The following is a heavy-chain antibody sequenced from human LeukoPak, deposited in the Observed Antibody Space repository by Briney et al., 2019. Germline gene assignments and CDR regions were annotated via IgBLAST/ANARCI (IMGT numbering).Heavy chain of an antibody. CDR2: ISSSGTYM. J-gene: IGHJ6*02. D-gene: IGHD2-2*02. Sequence: GGSLRLSCAASGFTFNSYDMTWVRQAPGKGLEWVSSISSSGTYMYYADSLRGRFTISRDNVKNSVSLQIDSLGAEDTAVYYCARWAQFQLLYSFVYGMDVWGRGTTVVVSS. V-gene: IGHV3-21*06. CDR3: ARWAQFQLLYSFVYGMDV. CDR1: GFTFNSYD.